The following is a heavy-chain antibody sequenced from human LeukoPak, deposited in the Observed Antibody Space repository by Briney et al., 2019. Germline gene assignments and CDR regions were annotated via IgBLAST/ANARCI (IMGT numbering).Heavy chain of an antibody. J-gene: IGHJ3*02. CDR2: IHYSGAT. D-gene: IGHD5-12*01. Sequence: SETLSLTCTVSGGSVRSYSWSWIRQPPGKGLEWIRYIHYSGATNYKPSLKSRVTISVDTTKNQFSLKLTSVTAADTAVYYCARHGGESLVATVLHAFDIWGQGTMVTVSS. CDR1: GGSVRSYS. V-gene: IGHV4-59*08. CDR3: ARHGGESLVATVLHAFDI.